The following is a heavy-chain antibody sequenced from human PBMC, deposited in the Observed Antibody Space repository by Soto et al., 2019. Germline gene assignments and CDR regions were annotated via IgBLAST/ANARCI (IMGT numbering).Heavy chain of an antibody. CDR2: IFYTGRT. CDR1: GGSFSSSGYY. V-gene: IGHV4-31*03. CDR3: ARDRRDYSGSGSLNAFDL. D-gene: IGHD3-10*01. Sequence: QVQLQESGPGLVKPSQTLSLTCTISGGSFSSSGYYWNWVRQHPGKGLEWIGYIFYTGRTYYNPSLNSRVTISEDTSENQFSLQLTSVTAADTAVYYCARDRRDYSGSGSLNAFDLWGQGTLVSVSS. J-gene: IGHJ3*01.